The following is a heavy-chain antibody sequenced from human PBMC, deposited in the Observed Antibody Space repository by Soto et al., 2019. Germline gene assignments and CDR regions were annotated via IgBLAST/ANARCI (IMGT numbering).Heavy chain of an antibody. V-gene: IGHV1-18*01. CDR3: ARDIYDFWSGLWREYYYYGMDV. D-gene: IGHD3-3*01. CDR2: MSANNGNT. Sequence: GASVKVSCKASGYTFTSYGISWVRQAPGQGLEWMGWMSANNGNTNFAQKLQGRVTMTTDTSTSTAYMEVNSLRSDDTAVYYCARDIYDFWSGLWREYYYYGMDVWGQGTTVTVSS. CDR1: GYTFTSYG. J-gene: IGHJ6*02.